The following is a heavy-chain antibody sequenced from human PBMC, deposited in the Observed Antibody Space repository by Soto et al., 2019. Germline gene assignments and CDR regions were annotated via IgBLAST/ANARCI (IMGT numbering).Heavy chain of an antibody. CDR3: ARAAAYFYHYYYAKDV. V-gene: IGHV1-69*13. Sequence: SVKVSCKASGGTFSSYAISWVRQAPGQGLEWMGGIIPIFGTANYAQKFQGRVTITADESTSTAYMELSSLRSEDTAVYYCARAAAYFYHYYYAKDVWGQGTAVTVSS. J-gene: IGHJ6*02. CDR1: GGTFSSYA. D-gene: IGHD6-13*01. CDR2: IIPIFGTA.